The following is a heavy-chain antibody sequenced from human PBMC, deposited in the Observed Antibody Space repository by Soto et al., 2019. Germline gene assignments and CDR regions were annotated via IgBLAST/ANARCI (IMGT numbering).Heavy chain of an antibody. CDR3: ARDLEFRDGNISHLDY. Sequence: ASVKVSCKASGPTFRNHVFNWVRQAPGQGLEWMGGIIPIIGTPNYAQKFQGRVTITADASTNTVYLDVTSLRSQDTAVYYCARDLEFRDGNISHLDYWGQGTLCAVSS. J-gene: IGHJ4*02. V-gene: IGHV1-69*13. CDR2: IIPIIGTP. D-gene: IGHD3-10*01. CDR1: GPTFRNHV.